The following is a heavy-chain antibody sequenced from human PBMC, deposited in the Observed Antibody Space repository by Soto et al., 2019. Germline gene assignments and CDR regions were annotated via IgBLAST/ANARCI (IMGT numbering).Heavy chain of an antibody. CDR2: FNPIFETA. CDR3: TRGITLIRGVIPPGYYYGMDV. Sequence: QVQLVQSGAEVKKPGSSVKVSCKASGGTFSSYAISWVRQAPGQGLEWMGGFNPIFETANYAQKFQGRVTITADESTNTAYMELSSLRSEDTAVYYCTRGITLIRGVIPPGYYYGMDVWGQGTTVAVPS. J-gene: IGHJ6*02. D-gene: IGHD3-10*01. V-gene: IGHV1-69*01. CDR1: GGTFSSYA.